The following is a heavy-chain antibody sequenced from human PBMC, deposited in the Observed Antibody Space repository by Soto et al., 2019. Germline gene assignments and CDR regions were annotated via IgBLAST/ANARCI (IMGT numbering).Heavy chain of an antibody. D-gene: IGHD3-10*01. V-gene: IGHV4-31*03. Sequence: QVQLQESGPGLVKPSQTLSLTCTVSGGSISSGGYYWSWIRQHPGKGLEWIGYIYYSGSTYYNPSLKSRVTISVDTSKNQFSLKLSSVTAADTAVYYCARRGASGSYYNDVGRGAFDIWGQGTMVTVSS. CDR1: GGSISSGGYY. J-gene: IGHJ3*02. CDR3: ARRGASGSYYNDVGRGAFDI. CDR2: IYYSGST.